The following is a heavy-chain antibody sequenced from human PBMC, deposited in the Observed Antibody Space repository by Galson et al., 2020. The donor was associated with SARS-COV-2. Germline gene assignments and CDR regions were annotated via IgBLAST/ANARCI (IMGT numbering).Heavy chain of an antibody. CDR1: GGSISSSSYY. D-gene: IGHD3-22*01. CDR2: IYYSGST. Sequence: ASETLSLTCTVSGGSISSSSYYWGWIRQPPGKGLEWIGSIYYSGSTYYNPSLKSRVTISVDTSKNQFSLKLSSVTAADTAVYYCARDKPQGGYYDSSGYYGLQHFDYWGQGTLVTVSS. CDR3: ARDKPQGGYYDSSGYYGLQHFDY. J-gene: IGHJ4*02. V-gene: IGHV4-39*07.